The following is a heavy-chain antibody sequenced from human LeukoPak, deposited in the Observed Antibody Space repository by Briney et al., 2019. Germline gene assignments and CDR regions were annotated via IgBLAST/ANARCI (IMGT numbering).Heavy chain of an antibody. CDR1: GYTFTSYA. J-gene: IGHJ4*02. Sequence: EASVKVSCKASGYTFTSYAMNWVRQAPGQGLEWMGWNNTNTGNPTYAQGFTGRFVFSLDTSVSTAYLQISSLKAEDTAVYYCARVPPPYYYGSGSIDYWGQGTLVTVSS. V-gene: IGHV7-4-1*02. CDR3: ARVPPPYYYGSGSIDY. CDR2: NNTNTGNP. D-gene: IGHD3-10*01.